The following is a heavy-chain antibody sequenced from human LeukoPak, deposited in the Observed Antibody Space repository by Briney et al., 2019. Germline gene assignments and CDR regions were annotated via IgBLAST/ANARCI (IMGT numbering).Heavy chain of an antibody. CDR1: GFTFSSYA. Sequence: GGSLRLSCAASGFTFSSYAMSWVRQAPGKGLEWVSAISGSGGSTYYADSVKGRFTISRDNSKNTLYLQMNSLRAEDTAVYYCAKEINEGSFGAAAVGWNDDGGLEYWGQGTLVTVSS. CDR3: AKEINEGSFGAAAVGWNDDGGLEY. D-gene: IGHD6-13*01. CDR2: ISGSGGST. J-gene: IGHJ4*02. V-gene: IGHV3-23*01.